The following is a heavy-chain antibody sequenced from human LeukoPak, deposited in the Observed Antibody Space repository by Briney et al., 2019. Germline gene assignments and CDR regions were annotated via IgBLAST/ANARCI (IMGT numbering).Heavy chain of an antibody. CDR2: IYYSGST. J-gene: IGHJ3*02. Sequence: SGTLSLTCTVSGGSISSYYWSWIRQPPGKGLEWIGYIYYSGSTSYNPSLKSRVTISVDTSKNQFSLRLSSVTAADTAVYYCARDQGYNAFDIWGQGTMVTVSS. D-gene: IGHD5-24*01. V-gene: IGHV4-59*01. CDR3: ARDQGYNAFDI. CDR1: GGSISSYY.